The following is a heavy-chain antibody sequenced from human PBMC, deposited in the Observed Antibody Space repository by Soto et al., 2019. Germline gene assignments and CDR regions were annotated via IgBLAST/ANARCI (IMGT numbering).Heavy chain of an antibody. J-gene: IGHJ6*02. Sequence: GSLRLSCAASGFTFSSYAMSWVRQAPGKGLEWVSVISGSGGSPYYADSVKGRFTISRDNSKNTLYLQMNSLRAEDTAVYYCARYSASGLYYYFGMDVWGQGTTVTVSS. CDR1: GFTFSSYA. CDR3: ARYSASGLYYYFGMDV. V-gene: IGHV3-23*01. D-gene: IGHD6-13*01. CDR2: ISGSGGSP.